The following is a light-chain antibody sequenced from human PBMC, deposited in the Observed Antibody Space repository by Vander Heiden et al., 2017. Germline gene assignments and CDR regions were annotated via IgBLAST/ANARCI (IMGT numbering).Light chain of an antibody. J-gene: IGKJ2*01. Sequence: DIQMTKSPSSLSASVGDRVTITCRPCQSIRNYLNWYQHKPGKAPNLLIYGASSLQSGVPSTFSGSGSGTDFTLTITSLQPEDCATYYCQQSYKSPYTFGQGTKLEIK. CDR2: GAS. CDR1: QSIRNY. CDR3: QQSYKSPYT. V-gene: IGKV1-39*01.